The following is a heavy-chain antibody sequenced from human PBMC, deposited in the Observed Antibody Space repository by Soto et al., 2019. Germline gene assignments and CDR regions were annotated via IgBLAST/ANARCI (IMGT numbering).Heavy chain of an antibody. Sequence: PGESLKISCAASGFTFSSYAMSWVRQAPGKGLEWVSVISGSDDSTYYADSVKGRFTISRDNSKNTLYLQMNSLRAEDTAVYYCAKRRSSSTFDYWGQGTLVTVSS. CDR1: GFTFSSYA. V-gene: IGHV3-23*01. CDR3: AKRRSSSTFDY. CDR2: ISGSDDST. D-gene: IGHD6-6*01. J-gene: IGHJ4*02.